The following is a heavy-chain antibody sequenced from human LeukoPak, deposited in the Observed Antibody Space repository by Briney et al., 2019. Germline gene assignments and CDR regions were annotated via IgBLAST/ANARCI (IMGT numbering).Heavy chain of an antibody. CDR3: ASRTYNYYDSSGHYRY. CDR2: INHSGST. D-gene: IGHD3-22*01. V-gene: IGHV4-34*01. CDR1: GGSFSGYY. J-gene: IGHJ4*02. Sequence: KTSETLSLTCAVYGGSFSGYYWSWIRQPPGKGLEWIGEINHSGSTNYNPSLKSRVTISVDTSKNQFSLKLSSVTAADTAVYYCASRTYNYYDSSGHYRYWGQGTLVTVSS.